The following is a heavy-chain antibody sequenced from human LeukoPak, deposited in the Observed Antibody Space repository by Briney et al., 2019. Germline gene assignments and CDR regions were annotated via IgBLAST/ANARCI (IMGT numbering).Heavy chain of an antibody. J-gene: IGHJ4*02. V-gene: IGHV4-59*01. CDR2: IYYSGST. CDR3: ARAVITFGAAVAKGFDC. CDR1: GGSFSTYY. D-gene: IGHD3-16*01. Sequence: SETLSLTCTVSGGSFSTYYWSWIRQPPGKGLEWVGYIYYSGSTDYNPSLKSRVTMSLDTSKNQFSLNLRSVTAADTAVYYCARAVITFGAAVAKGFDCWGQGSLVSVSS.